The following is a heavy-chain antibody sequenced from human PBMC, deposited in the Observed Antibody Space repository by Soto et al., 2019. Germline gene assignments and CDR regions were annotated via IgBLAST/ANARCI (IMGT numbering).Heavy chain of an antibody. D-gene: IGHD3-10*01. CDR1: GGSFSGYY. CDR3: ARAFMVRGVIITYYFDY. J-gene: IGHJ4*02. Sequence: PSETLSLTCAVYGGSFSGYYWSWIRQPPGKGLEWIGYIYYSGSTNYNPSLKSRVTISVDTSKNQFSLKLSSVTAADTAVYYCARAFMVRGVIITYYFDYWGQGTLVTVSS. V-gene: IGHV4-59*01. CDR2: IYYSGST.